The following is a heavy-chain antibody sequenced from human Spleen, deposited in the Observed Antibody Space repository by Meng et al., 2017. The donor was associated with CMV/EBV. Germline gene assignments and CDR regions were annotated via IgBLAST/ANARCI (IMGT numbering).Heavy chain of an antibody. CDR2: IRYDGSNK. Sequence: LSLTCAASGFTFRSYGMHWVRQAPGKGLEWVAFIRYDGSNKYYADSVKGRFTISRDNSKNTLYLQMNSLRAEDTAVYYCAKDGVPAAMGYYYYYGMDVWGQGTTVTVSS. J-gene: IGHJ6*02. D-gene: IGHD2-2*01. CDR1: GFTFRSYG. V-gene: IGHV3-30*02. CDR3: AKDGVPAAMGYYYYYGMDV.